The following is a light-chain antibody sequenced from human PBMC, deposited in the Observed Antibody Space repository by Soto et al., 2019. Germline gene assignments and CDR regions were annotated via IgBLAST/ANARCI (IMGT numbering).Light chain of an antibody. CDR3: GSYTTSNTRQIV. Sequence: QSALTQPASVSGSPGQSITISCTGTSSDVGGYNYVSWYQHHPGKAPKLMIYDVSNRPSGVSNRFSGSKSGNTASLTISGLQPEDEADYYCGSYTTSNTRQIVFGTGTKVPVL. J-gene: IGLJ1*01. CDR2: DVS. V-gene: IGLV2-14*03. CDR1: SSDVGGYNY.